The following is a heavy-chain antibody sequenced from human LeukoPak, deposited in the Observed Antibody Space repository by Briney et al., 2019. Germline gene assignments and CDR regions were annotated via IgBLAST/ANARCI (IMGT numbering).Heavy chain of an antibody. Sequence: PGTSLRLSCAASGFSFSSYAMHWVRQAPGKGLEWVAVISYDGSNKYYADSVKGRFTISRDNSKNTLYLQMNSLRAEDTAVYYCAKGRAPYYYGSGSYSLYGMDVWGQGTTVTVSS. CDR1: GFSFSSYA. CDR2: ISYDGSNK. V-gene: IGHV3-30*04. J-gene: IGHJ6*02. CDR3: AKGRAPYYYGSGSYSLYGMDV. D-gene: IGHD3-10*01.